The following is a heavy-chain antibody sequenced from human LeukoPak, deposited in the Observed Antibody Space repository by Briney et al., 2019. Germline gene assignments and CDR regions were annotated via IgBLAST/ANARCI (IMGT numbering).Heavy chain of an antibody. J-gene: IGHJ4*02. V-gene: IGHV3-48*03. Sequence: PGGSLRLSCAASGFTFSSYEMNWVRQAPGEGLEWVSYISSSGSTIYYADSVKGRFTISRDNAKNSLYLQMNSLRAEDTAVYYCARRGPSVAGPYDYWGQGTLVTVSS. D-gene: IGHD6-19*01. CDR3: ARRGPSVAGPYDY. CDR2: ISSSGSTI. CDR1: GFTFSSYE.